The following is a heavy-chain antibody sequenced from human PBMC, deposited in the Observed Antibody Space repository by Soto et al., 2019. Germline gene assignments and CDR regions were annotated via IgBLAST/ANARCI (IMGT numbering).Heavy chain of an antibody. V-gene: IGHV4-4*07. CDR1: YGSISTYH. CDR3: ARDPHYGMDV. CDR2: IHPTASS. J-gene: IGHJ6*02. Sequence: QVPLQESGPGLVKPSETLSLTCSVPYGSISTYHWSWIRQSAGKGLEWIGRIHPTASSNYNPSFQSRVTMAVDTAKNQFSLRGRSVTAADTAVYYWARDPHYGMDVWGRGTTVTVSS.